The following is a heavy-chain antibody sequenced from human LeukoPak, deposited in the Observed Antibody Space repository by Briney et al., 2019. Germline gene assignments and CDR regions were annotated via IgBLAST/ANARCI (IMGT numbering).Heavy chain of an antibody. Sequence: GGSLRLSCTASGFSFSGHWMHWARHLPGKGLVWVSRISPTGSTTSYADSVKGRFTVSRDNAKNTLYLQVNNLRAEDTAVYYCARGPNSNWSGLDFWGQGTLLTVSS. CDR3: ARGPNSNWSGLDF. J-gene: IGHJ4*02. D-gene: IGHD6-6*01. CDR2: ISPTGSTT. V-gene: IGHV3-74*01. CDR1: GFSFSGHW.